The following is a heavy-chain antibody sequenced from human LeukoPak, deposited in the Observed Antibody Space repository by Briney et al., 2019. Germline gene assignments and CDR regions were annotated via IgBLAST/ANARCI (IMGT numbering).Heavy chain of an antibody. CDR3: ATLRYSSAGY. D-gene: IGHD6-25*01. V-gene: IGHV3-21*01. Sequence: GGSLRLSCAASGFTFSSYEMNWVRQAPGKGLEWVSSISSSSSYIYYADSVKGRFTISRDNAKNSLYLQMNSLRAEDTAVYYCATLRYSSAGYWGQGTLVTVSS. CDR1: GFTFSSYE. J-gene: IGHJ4*02. CDR2: ISSSSSYI.